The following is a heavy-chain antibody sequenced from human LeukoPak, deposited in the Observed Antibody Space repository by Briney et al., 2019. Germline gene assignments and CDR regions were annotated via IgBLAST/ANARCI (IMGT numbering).Heavy chain of an antibody. D-gene: IGHD2-15*01. CDR1: GYTFTSYG. CDR3: ARTCIGGNCYLSFDY. Sequence: ASVKVSCKASGYTFTSYGISWVRQAPGQGLEWMGWISAYNGNTNYAQKLQGRVTMTTDTSTSTAYMELRSLRSDDSAVYYCARTCIGGNCYLSFDYWGQGTLVTVSS. J-gene: IGHJ4*02. CDR2: ISAYNGNT. V-gene: IGHV1-18*01.